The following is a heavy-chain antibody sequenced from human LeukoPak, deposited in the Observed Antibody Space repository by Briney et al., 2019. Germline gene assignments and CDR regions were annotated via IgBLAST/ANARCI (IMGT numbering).Heavy chain of an antibody. Sequence: SETLSLTCTVSGGSISSSYYYWSWIRQPPGKGLEWIGYIYYSGSTYYNPSLKSRVTISVDTSKNQFSLKLSSVTAADTAVYYCARSSGGRYESYYYGMDVWGQGTTVTVSS. CDR2: IYYSGST. CDR1: GGSISSSYYY. V-gene: IGHV4-30-4*01. CDR3: ARSSGGRYESYYYGMDV. D-gene: IGHD2-15*01. J-gene: IGHJ6*02.